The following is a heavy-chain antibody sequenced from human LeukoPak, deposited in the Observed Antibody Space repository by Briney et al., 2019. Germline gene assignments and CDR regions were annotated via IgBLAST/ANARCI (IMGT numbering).Heavy chain of an antibody. D-gene: IGHD6-13*01. J-gene: IGHJ4*02. Sequence: GGSLRLSCAASGFIVSTYAMSWVRQAPGKGLEWVSGISGSGGSTYYADSVKGRFTISRDNSKNTLYLQMNSLRAEDTAVYYCAKRGIAAAGTYYFDYWGQGTLVTVSS. V-gene: IGHV3-23*01. CDR2: ISGSGGST. CDR1: GFIVSTYA. CDR3: AKRGIAAAGTYYFDY.